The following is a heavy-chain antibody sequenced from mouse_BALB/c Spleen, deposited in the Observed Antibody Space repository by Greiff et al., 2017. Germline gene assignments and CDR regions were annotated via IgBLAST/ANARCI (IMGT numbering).Heavy chain of an antibody. V-gene: IGHV14-3*02. D-gene: IGHD1-1*01. J-gene: IGHJ4*01. CDR1: GFNIKDTY. Sequence: EVKLMESGAELVKPGASVKLSCTASGFNIKDTYMHWVKQRPEQGLEWIGRIDPANGNTKYDPKFQGKATITADTSSNTAYLQLSSLTSEDTAVYYCAFYYGSSYDAMDYWGQGTSVTVSS. CDR2: IDPANGNT. CDR3: AFYYGSSYDAMDY.